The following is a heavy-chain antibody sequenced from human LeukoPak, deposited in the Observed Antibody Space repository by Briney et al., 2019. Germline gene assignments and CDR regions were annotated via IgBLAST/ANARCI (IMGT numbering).Heavy chain of an antibody. CDR2: FDPEDGET. Sequence: ASVKVSCKVSGYTLTELSMHWVRQAPGKGLEWMGGFDPEDGETIYAQKFQGRVTMTEDTSTDTAYMELSSLRSEDTAVYYCATDRFPHSDYGDENRGWFDPWGQGTLVTVSS. V-gene: IGHV1-24*01. CDR3: ATDRFPHSDYGDENRGWFDP. J-gene: IGHJ5*02. CDR1: GYTLTELS. D-gene: IGHD4-17*01.